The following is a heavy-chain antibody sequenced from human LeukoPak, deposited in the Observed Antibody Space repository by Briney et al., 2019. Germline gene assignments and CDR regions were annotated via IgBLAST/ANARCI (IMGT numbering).Heavy chain of an antibody. D-gene: IGHD2-2*01. CDR2: IDPSDSYT. V-gene: IGHV5-10-1*01. CDR1: GYSFTSYW. Sequence: TGESLKISCKGSGYSFTSYWISWVRQMPGKGLEWMGRIDPSDSYTNYSPSFQGHVTISADKSISTAYLQWSSLKASDTAMYYCARHPDCTRTSCYVDYYGMDVWGQGTTVTVSS. CDR3: ARHPDCTRTSCYVDYYGMDV. J-gene: IGHJ6*02.